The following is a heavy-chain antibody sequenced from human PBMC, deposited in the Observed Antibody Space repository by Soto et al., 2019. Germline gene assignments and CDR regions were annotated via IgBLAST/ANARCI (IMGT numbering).Heavy chain of an antibody. D-gene: IGHD6-19*01. Sequence: GASVKVSCKASGYTFTSYYMHWVRQAPGQGLEWMGIINPSGGSTSYAQKFQGRVTMTRDTSTSTVYMELSSLRSDDTAVYYCARDPFVYSSGRPGIDYSGQGTLVTVSS. J-gene: IGHJ4*02. CDR1: GYTFTSYY. CDR2: INPSGGST. V-gene: IGHV1-46*01. CDR3: ARDPFVYSSGRPGIDY.